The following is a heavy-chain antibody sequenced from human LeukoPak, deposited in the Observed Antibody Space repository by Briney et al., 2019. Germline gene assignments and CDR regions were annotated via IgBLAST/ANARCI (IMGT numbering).Heavy chain of an antibody. V-gene: IGHV3-23*01. Sequence: GGSLRLSCATSGFTFSTSAMTWVRQAPGKGLEWVSSIRISDGNTYYADSVKGRFTISRDIAKNTLYLQMNSLRAEDTGVYYCAKDHYWSIDYWGRGTLVTVSS. CDR2: IRISDGNT. CDR3: AKDHYWSIDY. D-gene: IGHD3-3*01. CDR1: GFTFSTSA. J-gene: IGHJ4*02.